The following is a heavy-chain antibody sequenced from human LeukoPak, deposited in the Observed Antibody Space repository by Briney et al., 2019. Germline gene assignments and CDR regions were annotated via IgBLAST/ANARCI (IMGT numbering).Heavy chain of an antibody. CDR2: FDPEDGET. V-gene: IGHV1-24*01. Sequence: ASVKVSCKVSGYTLTELSMHWVRQAPGKGLEWMGGFDPEDGETIYAQKFQGRVTMTEDTSTDTAYMELSSLRSEDTAVYYCATVMSYSSGWYVRHPYYFDYWGQGTLVTVSS. J-gene: IGHJ4*02. D-gene: IGHD6-19*01. CDR3: ATVMSYSSGWYVRHPYYFDY. CDR1: GYTLTELS.